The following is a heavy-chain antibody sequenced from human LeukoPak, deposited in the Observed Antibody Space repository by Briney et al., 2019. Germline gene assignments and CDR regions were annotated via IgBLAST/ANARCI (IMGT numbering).Heavy chain of an antibody. CDR1: GFTFSSYS. CDR3: ARDTGISGSYYDY. Sequence: PGGSLRLSCAASGFTFSSYSMNWVRQAPGKGLEWVSYISSSSSTIYYADSVKGRFTISRDNAKNSLYLQMNSLRAEDTAVYYCARDTGISGSYYDYWGQGTLVTVSS. V-gene: IGHV3-48*04. D-gene: IGHD1-26*01. CDR2: ISSSSSTI. J-gene: IGHJ4*02.